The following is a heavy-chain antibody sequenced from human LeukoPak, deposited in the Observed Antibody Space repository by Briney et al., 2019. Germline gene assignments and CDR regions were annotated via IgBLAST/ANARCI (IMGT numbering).Heavy chain of an antibody. Sequence: NPSETLSLTCAVPGGSISSTTSYWGWIRQPPGKGLEWIGRIYYSGSTFYNPSLKSRVTISVDTSKNQLSLRLSSVTAADTAVYYCARHGSTDYFDYWGQGTLVTVSS. J-gene: IGHJ4*02. D-gene: IGHD2-2*03. CDR3: ARHGSTDYFDY. V-gene: IGHV4-39*01. CDR2: IYYSGST. CDR1: GGSISSTTSY.